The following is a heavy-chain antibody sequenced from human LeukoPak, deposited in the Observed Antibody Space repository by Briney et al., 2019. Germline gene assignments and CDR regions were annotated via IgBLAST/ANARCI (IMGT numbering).Heavy chain of an antibody. J-gene: IGHJ4*02. Sequence: GGSLRLSCAASGFTFSSSAMSWVRQAPGKGLECVSAISNNGGYTYYADSVQGRFTISRDNAENSLYLQMNSLRVEDTAFYYCARDLAYSRLDYWGQGMLVTVSS. V-gene: IGHV3-23*01. CDR2: ISNNGGYT. D-gene: IGHD5-18*01. CDR3: ARDLAYSRLDY. CDR1: GFTFSSSA.